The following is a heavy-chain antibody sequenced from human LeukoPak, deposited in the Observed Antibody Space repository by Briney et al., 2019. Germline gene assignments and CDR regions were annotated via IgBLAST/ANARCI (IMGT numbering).Heavy chain of an antibody. CDR1: GFIFSSYE. D-gene: IGHD2-21*02. CDR2: ITNGGSTK. Sequence: GGSLRLSCVASGFIFSSYEMIWVRQAPGKGLEWVSFITNGGSTKYYADSVKGRVTISRDNAKNSLDLQMNGLSAEDTAVYYCARVRGDSYYYYYMDVWGKGTTVTVSS. CDR3: ARVRGDSYYYYYMDV. J-gene: IGHJ6*03. V-gene: IGHV3-48*03.